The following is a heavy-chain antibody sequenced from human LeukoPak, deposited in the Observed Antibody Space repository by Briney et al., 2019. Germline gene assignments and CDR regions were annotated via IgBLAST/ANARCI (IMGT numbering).Heavy chain of an antibody. J-gene: IGHJ4*02. CDR1: GDSISNYY. V-gene: IGHV4-59*12. Sequence: SETLSLTCSVSGDSISNYYWSWIRQSPGKGLEWIGYIYYSGSTNYNPSLKSRVTISVDTSKNQFSLKLSSVTAADPAVYYCARARQERTFLGVVFLDYGGQEPLVPVSS. CDR2: IYYSGST. CDR3: ARARQERTFLGVVFLDY. D-gene: IGHD3-3*01.